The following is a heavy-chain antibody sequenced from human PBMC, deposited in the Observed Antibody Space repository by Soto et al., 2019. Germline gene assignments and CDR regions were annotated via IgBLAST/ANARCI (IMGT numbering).Heavy chain of an antibody. J-gene: IGHJ4*02. CDR1: GYIFTDYY. CDR3: ARDAVGYQPPTY. CDR2: INPYSGNT. D-gene: IGHD2-2*01. V-gene: IGHV1-2*06. Sequence: ASVKVSCKASGYIFTDYYMHWVRQAPGQGLGWMGRINPYSGNTNYAQKLQGRVTMTTDTSTSTAYMELRSLRSDDTAVYYCARDAVGYQPPTYWGQGTLVTVS.